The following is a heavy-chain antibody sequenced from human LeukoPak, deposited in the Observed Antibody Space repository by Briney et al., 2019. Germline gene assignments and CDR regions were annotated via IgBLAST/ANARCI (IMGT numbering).Heavy chain of an antibody. Sequence: GGSLRLSCSASGFAFSRFAMTWVRHLPGKGLDWVSTISGNGHQTYYGDSVKGRFSVSRDNSKNILYLQMDSLRADDSTLYYCAKDANYYDSSGFFIPFDYWGQGTLVTVSS. J-gene: IGHJ4*02. CDR1: GFAFSRFA. CDR3: AKDANYYDSSGFFIPFDY. CDR2: ISGNGHQT. D-gene: IGHD3-22*01. V-gene: IGHV3-23*01.